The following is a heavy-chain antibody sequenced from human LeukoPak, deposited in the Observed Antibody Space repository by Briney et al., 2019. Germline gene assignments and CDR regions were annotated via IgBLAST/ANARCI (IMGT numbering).Heavy chain of an antibody. J-gene: IGHJ4*02. CDR3: ARDRLYSSSSEDY. D-gene: IGHD6-6*01. CDR2: ISGSGGST. Sequence: GGSLRLSCAASGFTFSSYAMSWVRQAPGKGLEWVSAISGSGGSTYYADSVKGRFTISRDNSKNTLYLQMNSLRAEDTAVYYCARDRLYSSSSEDYWGQGTLVTVSS. CDR1: GFTFSSYA. V-gene: IGHV3-23*01.